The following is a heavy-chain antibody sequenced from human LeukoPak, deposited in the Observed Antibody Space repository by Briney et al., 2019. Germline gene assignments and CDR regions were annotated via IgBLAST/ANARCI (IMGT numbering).Heavy chain of an antibody. CDR2: FSASDGST. CDR3: ARDFAREFTIDY. J-gene: IGHJ4*02. Sequence: GGSLRLSCAASGFTFSNYDMSWVRLGPGKGLEWVSGFSASDGSTQYADSVKGRFTISRDNAKNSLFLQMNSLRAEDTAVYYCARDFAREFTIDYWGQGTLVTVSS. V-gene: IGHV3-23*01. CDR1: GFTFSNYD. D-gene: IGHD3-10*01.